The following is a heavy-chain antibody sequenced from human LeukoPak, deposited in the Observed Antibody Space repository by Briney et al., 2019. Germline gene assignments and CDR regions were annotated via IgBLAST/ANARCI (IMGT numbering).Heavy chain of an antibody. CDR1: GGSISSYY. CDR3: ARGHGLLWFGEYLNWFDP. CDR2: IYYSGST. V-gene: IGHV4-59*01. Sequence: SETLSLTCTVSGGSISSYYWSWIRQPPGKGLEWIGYIYYSGSTNYNPSLKSRVTISVDTSKNQFSLKLSSVTAADTAVYYCARGHGLLWFGEYLNWFDPWGQGTLVTVSS. J-gene: IGHJ5*02. D-gene: IGHD3-10*01.